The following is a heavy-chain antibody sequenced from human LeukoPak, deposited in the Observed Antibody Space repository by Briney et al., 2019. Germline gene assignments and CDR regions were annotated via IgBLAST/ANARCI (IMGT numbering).Heavy chain of an antibody. CDR2: ISGSGGST. CDR1: GFTFSTYG. V-gene: IGHV3-23*01. CDR3: AGRGSGSYFDY. J-gene: IGHJ4*02. Sequence: GGSLRLSCAASGFTFSTYGINWVRQAPGKGLEWVSTISGSGGSTYYADSVKGRFTISRDNSKNTLYLQMNSLRAEDTAVYYCAGRGSGSYFDYWGQGTLVTVSS. D-gene: IGHD3-10*01.